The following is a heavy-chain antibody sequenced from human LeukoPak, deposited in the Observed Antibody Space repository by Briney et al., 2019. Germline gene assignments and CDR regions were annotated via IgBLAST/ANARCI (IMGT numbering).Heavy chain of an antibody. J-gene: IGHJ4*02. CDR1: GFTFSSYG. Sequence: PGRSLRLSCAASGFTFSSYGMHSVRQAPGKGLEWVAVISYDGSNKYYADSVKGRFTISRDNSRNTLYLQMNSLRAEDTAVYYCAKVTGGGFDYWGQGTLVTVSS. CDR2: ISYDGSNK. D-gene: IGHD3-16*01. CDR3: AKVTGGGFDY. V-gene: IGHV3-30*18.